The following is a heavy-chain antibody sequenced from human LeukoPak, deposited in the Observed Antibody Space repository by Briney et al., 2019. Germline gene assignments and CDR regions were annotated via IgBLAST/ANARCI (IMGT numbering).Heavy chain of an antibody. Sequence: SETLSLTCSVSDDAISSYYWNWIRQPPGKPLEWIGFTHYSGNTNYNPSLKSRVTTFVDTSRNQFSLHLSSVTAADTAVYYCARWEGAMKAFDIWGRGTMVTVSS. CDR1: DDAISSYY. CDR2: THYSGNT. CDR3: ARWEGAMKAFDI. J-gene: IGHJ3*02. V-gene: IGHV4-59*08. D-gene: IGHD1-26*01.